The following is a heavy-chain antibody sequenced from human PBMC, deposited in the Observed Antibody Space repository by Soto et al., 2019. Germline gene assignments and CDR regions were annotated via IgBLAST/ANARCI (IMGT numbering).Heavy chain of an antibody. J-gene: IGHJ5*02. CDR1: GYTFTSYG. CDR2: ISAYNGNT. Sequence: ASVKVSCKASGYTFTSYGISWVRQAPGQGLECMGWISAYNGNTNYAQKLQGRVTMTTXPXXSXXXMXLXXLRXDATAVYYCARAAGGWYGNWFDPWGQGTLVTVSS. CDR3: ARAAGGWYGNWFDP. V-gene: IGHV1-18*01. D-gene: IGHD6-19*01.